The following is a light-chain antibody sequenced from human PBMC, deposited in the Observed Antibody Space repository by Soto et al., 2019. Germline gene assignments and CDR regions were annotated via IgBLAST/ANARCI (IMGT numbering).Light chain of an antibody. CDR3: ILYMRHDFWV. V-gene: IGLV8-61*01. CDR2: STN. CDR1: SGSVSSSYY. J-gene: IGLJ3*02. Sequence: QTVVTQEPSFSVSPGGTVTLTCGLSSGSVSSSYYPSWYQQTPGQAPRTLIYSTNIRSSGVPDRFSGSILGNKAALTITGAQADDESDYYCILYMRHDFWVFGGGTKLTVL.